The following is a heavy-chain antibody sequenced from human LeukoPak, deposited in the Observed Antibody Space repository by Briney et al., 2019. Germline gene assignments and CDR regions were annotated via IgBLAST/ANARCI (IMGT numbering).Heavy chain of an antibody. CDR1: GITFSSYG. Sequence: GGSLRLSCAASGITFSSYGMSWVRQAPGKGLEWVSGISGSGGSTYYADSVKGRFTISRDNSKNTLYLQMNSLRAEDTAVYYCAKDVNYYDSSGYSIFQHWGQGTLVTVSS. D-gene: IGHD3-22*01. J-gene: IGHJ1*01. V-gene: IGHV3-23*01. CDR2: ISGSGGST. CDR3: AKDVNYYDSSGYSIFQH.